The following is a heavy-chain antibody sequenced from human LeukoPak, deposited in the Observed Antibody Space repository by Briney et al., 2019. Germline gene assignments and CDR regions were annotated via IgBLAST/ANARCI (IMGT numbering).Heavy chain of an antibody. CDR1: GGSIYSESYY. CDR2: IYYSGGT. D-gene: IGHD5-12*01. J-gene: IGHJ3*02. CDR3: ARERLLRDGAFDI. Sequence: PSETLSLTCTVSGGSIYSESYYWSWIRQPPGKGLEWIGYIYYSGGTNYSPSLKGRVTMSLDTSRDQFSLRLSSVTAADTAVYYCARERLLRDGAFDIWGQGTMVTVSS. V-gene: IGHV4-61*01.